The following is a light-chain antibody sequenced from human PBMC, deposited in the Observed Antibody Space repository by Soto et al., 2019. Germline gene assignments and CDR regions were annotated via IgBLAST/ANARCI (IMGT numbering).Light chain of an antibody. CDR1: QSVNTKY. CDR2: GVS. V-gene: IGKV3-20*01. Sequence: EIVLTQSPGTLSLSPGERATLSCRASQSVNTKYLAWYQQKPGQAPRLLIYGVSSRATGIPDRFSGSGSGTDFILTISRVEPEDFAVYYCHQYKSWPYTFGQGTKLEIK. J-gene: IGKJ2*01. CDR3: HQYKSWPYT.